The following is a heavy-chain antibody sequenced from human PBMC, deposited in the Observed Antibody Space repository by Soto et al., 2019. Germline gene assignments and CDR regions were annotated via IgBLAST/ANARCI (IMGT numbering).Heavy chain of an antibody. CDR2: ILVDGRT. J-gene: IGHJ3*02. CDR3: AKPTANGGGAFDI. D-gene: IGHD2-8*01. V-gene: IGHV3-23*01. Sequence: QAGGSLRLSCAASGFICGSYDMSWVRQAPGKGLEWVSTILVDGRTFYVDSVKGRFTISRDSSQNTVYLQMNSLTAGDTALYYCAKPTANGGGAFDICGQGTKVTVSS. CDR1: GFICGSYD.